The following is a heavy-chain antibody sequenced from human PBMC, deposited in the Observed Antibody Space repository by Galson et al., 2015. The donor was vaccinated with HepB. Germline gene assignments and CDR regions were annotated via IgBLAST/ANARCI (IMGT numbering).Heavy chain of an antibody. J-gene: IGHJ2*01. CDR3: AKVTVILWFGERYFDL. D-gene: IGHD3-10*01. V-gene: IGHV3-23*01. CDR1: GFTFSSYS. CDR2: ISSSGGTT. Sequence: SLRLSCAASGFTFSSYSMSWVRQAPGKGLEWVSAISSSGGTTYYADSVKGRFNISRDNSKNTLYLQVNSLRAEDTALYYCAKVTVILWFGERYFDLWGRGTLVTVSS.